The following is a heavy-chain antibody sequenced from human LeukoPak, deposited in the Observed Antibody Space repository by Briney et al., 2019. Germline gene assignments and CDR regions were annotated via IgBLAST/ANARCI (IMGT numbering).Heavy chain of an antibody. V-gene: IGHV3-30*02. CDR3: AKDRGDVTTPDY. J-gene: IGHJ4*02. CDR1: GFTFSSYG. Sequence: GGSLRLSCAASGFTFSSYGMHWVRQAPGKGLEWVAFIRYDGSNKYYADSVKGRFTISRDNSKNTLYLQMNSLRAEDTAVYYCAKDRGDVTTPDYWGQGTLVTVSS. CDR2: IRYDGSNK. D-gene: IGHD4-17*01.